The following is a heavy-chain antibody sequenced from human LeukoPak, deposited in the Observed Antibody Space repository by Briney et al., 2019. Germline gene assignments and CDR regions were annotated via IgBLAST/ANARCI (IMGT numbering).Heavy chain of an antibody. Sequence: GGSLRLSCAASGFTFSSYGMHWVRQAPGKGLEWVAVIWYEGSNKYYADSVKGRFTISRDNSKNTLYLQMNSLRAEDTAVYYCARDFVPDYYGSGTYGMDVWGQGTTVTVSS. D-gene: IGHD3-10*01. CDR1: GFTFSSYG. V-gene: IGHV3-33*01. CDR3: ARDFVPDYYGSGTYGMDV. CDR2: IWYEGSNK. J-gene: IGHJ6*02.